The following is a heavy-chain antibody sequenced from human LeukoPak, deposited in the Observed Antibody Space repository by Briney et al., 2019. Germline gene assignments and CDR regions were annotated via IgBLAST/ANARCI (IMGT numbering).Heavy chain of an antibody. D-gene: IGHD6-13*01. V-gene: IGHV1-69*04. CDR2: VIPILGIA. CDR1: GGTFSSYA. CDR3: ARSHYSSSWGSWFDP. Sequence: SVKVSCKASGGTFSSYAISWVRQAPGQGLEWMGRVIPILGIANYAQKFQGRVTITADKSTSTAYMELSSLRSEDTAVYYCARSHYSSSWGSWFDPWGQGTLVTVSS. J-gene: IGHJ5*02.